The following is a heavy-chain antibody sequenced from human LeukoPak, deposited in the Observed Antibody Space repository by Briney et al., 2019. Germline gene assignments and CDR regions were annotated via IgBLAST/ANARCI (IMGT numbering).Heavy chain of an antibody. Sequence: PGGSLRLSCAASGFSSSFSDYYMSWIRQAPGKGLEWVSYISGSGNNIYYADSVKGRFTISRDNAKSSLFLQMSSLRAEDTAVYYCARAATGSNGYYYLWGQGTLVTVSS. CDR2: ISGSGNNI. V-gene: IGHV3-11*04. D-gene: IGHD3-22*01. CDR3: ARAATGSNGYYYL. J-gene: IGHJ5*02. CDR1: GFSSSFSDYY.